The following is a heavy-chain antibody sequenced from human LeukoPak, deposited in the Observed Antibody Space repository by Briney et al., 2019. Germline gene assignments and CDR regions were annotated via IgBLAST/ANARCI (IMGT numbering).Heavy chain of an antibody. CDR2: ISSSGSTI. CDR3: ARDWWELLGYFDY. V-gene: IGHV3-48*04. D-gene: IGHD1-26*01. J-gene: IGHJ4*02. CDR1: GFTFSTYS. Sequence: GGSLRLSCAASGFTFSTYSMNWVRQAPGKGLEWVSYISSSGSTIYYADSVKGRFTISRDNAKNSLYLQMNSLRAEDTAVYYCARDWWELLGYFDYWGQGTLVTVSS.